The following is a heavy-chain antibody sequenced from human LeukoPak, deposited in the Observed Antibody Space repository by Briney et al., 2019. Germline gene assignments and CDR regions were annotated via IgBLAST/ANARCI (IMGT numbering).Heavy chain of an antibody. V-gene: IGHV1-46*01. CDR3: ARDSDAAVAGTPYPQNWFDP. Sequence: ASVKVFCKASGYTFTSYYMHWVRQAPGQGLEWMGIINPSGGSTSYAQKFQGRVTMTRGTSTSTVYMELSSLRSEDTAVYYCARDSDAAVAGTPYPQNWFDPWGQGTLVTVSS. D-gene: IGHD6-19*01. CDR2: INPSGGST. J-gene: IGHJ5*02. CDR1: GYTFTSYY.